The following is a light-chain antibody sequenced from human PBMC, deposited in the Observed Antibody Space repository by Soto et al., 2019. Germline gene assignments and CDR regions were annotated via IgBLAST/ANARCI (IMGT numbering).Light chain of an antibody. CDR2: DAS. J-gene: IGKJ1*01. Sequence: DIQMTQSPSSLSASVGDKVTITCRATESVSKWLAWYQEKPGNPPRPLIYDASTLESGVPSRFSGSGSGTEFTLTISSLQPDDFAIYYCQQYSTYTPRTFGQGTKVEIK. V-gene: IGKV1-5*01. CDR3: QQYSTYTPRT. CDR1: ESVSKW.